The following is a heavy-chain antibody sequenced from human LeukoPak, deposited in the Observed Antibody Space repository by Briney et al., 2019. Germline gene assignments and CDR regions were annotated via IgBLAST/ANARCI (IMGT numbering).Heavy chain of an antibody. D-gene: IGHD5-12*01. J-gene: IGHJ4*02. CDR2: IYHSGST. Sequence: SETLSLTCALSGGSISSGGYSWSWIRQPPGKGLEWIGYIYHSGSTYYNPSLKSRVTISVDRSKNQFSLKLSSVTAADTAVYYCARARGTVAIDYWGQGTRVTVSS. V-gene: IGHV4-30-2*01. CDR3: ARARGTVAIDY. CDR1: GGSISSGGYS.